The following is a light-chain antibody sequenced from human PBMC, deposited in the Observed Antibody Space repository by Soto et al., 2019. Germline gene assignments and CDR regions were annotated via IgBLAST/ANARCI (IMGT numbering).Light chain of an antibody. CDR2: KTS. CDR3: QHWTDYSWT. CDR1: QSISTY. J-gene: IGKJ1*01. V-gene: IGKV1-5*03. Sequence: DIQMTQSPSSLSASVGDRVTITCQASQSISTYLNWYQQKPGKAPNLLIYKTSSLESGVPSRFSGSGSGTEFTLTISSLQPDDFATYYCQHWTDYSWTFGQGTKVEVK.